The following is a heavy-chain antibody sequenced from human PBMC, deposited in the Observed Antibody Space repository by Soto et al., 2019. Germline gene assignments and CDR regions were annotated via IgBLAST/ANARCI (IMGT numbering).Heavy chain of an antibody. CDR3: ARDCPDFGDYVGYMDV. Sequence: GGSLRLSCAASGFAFSSSGMHWVRQAPGKGLEWVALIWYDASNKYYGDSVEGRFTISRDNSKNTLYLQMNNLRVEDTAVYYCARDCPDFGDYVGYMDVWGKGTTVTVSS. CDR1: GFAFSSSG. J-gene: IGHJ6*03. CDR2: IWYDASNK. D-gene: IGHD4-17*01. V-gene: IGHV3-33*01.